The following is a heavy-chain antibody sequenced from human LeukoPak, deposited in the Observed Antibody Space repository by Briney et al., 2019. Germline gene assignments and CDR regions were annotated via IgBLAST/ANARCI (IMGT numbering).Heavy chain of an antibody. CDR2: IRYDGSNK. CDR3: AKDRYGDQNWFDP. D-gene: IGHD4-17*01. J-gene: IGHJ5*02. CDR1: GFTFSSYG. V-gene: IGHV3-30*02. Sequence: GGALRLSCAASGFTFSSYGMHWVRQAPGKGLEWVAFIRYDGSNKYYADSVKGRFTISRDNSKNTLYLQMNSLRAEDTAVYYCAKDRYGDQNWFDPWGQGTLVTVSS.